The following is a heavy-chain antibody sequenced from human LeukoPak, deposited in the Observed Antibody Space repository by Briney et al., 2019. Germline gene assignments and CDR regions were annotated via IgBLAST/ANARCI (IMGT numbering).Heavy chain of an antibody. Sequence: GRSLRLSCAASGFTFSSYTMYRVRQAPGKGLEWVAVISYDGSDKYYADSVKGRFTISRDNSKYTLYLQMNSLGAEDTAVYYCARAPQYSSGWSDYWGQGTLVTVSS. CDR3: ARAPQYSSGWSDY. J-gene: IGHJ4*02. CDR2: ISYDGSDK. CDR1: GFTFSSYT. D-gene: IGHD6-19*01. V-gene: IGHV3-30*04.